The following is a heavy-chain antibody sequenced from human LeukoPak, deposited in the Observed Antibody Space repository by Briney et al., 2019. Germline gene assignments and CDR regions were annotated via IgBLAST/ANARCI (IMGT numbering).Heavy chain of an antibody. V-gene: IGHV3-66*01. CDR1: GFTVSSNY. CDR3: ARGMRGLGFDY. D-gene: IGHD3-10*01. Sequence: GGSPRLSCAASGFTVSSNYMSWVRQAPGKGLGWVSVIYSGGSTYYADSVKGRFTISRDNSKNTLYLQMNSLRAEDTAVYYCARGMRGLGFDYWGQGTLVTVSS. J-gene: IGHJ4*02. CDR2: IYSGGST.